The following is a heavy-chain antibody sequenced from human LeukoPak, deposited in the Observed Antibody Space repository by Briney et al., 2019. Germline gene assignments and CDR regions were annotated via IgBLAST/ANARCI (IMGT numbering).Heavy chain of an antibody. V-gene: IGHV3-33*01. CDR2: IWSDGSNK. CDR3: VRASGSFDY. CDR1: GFTFSDYG. Sequence: GGSLRLSCAASGFTFSDYGIHWVRQAPGKGLEWVAVIWSDGSNKYYADSVKGRFTISRDNSKKTLCLQMNSLRVEDTAVYYCVRASGSFDYWGQGTLVTVSS. D-gene: IGHD3-10*01. J-gene: IGHJ4*02.